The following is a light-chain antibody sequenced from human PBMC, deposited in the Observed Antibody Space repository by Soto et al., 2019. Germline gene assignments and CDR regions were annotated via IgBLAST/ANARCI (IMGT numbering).Light chain of an antibody. Sequence: QAVVTQPASVSGSPGQSITISCTGTTSDVGDYNYVSWYQQHPGKAPKLLIYEVTNRPSGVSNRFSGSKSGNTASLTISGLQAEDEADYYCSSYTSSNTWVFGGGTKLTVL. V-gene: IGLV2-14*01. CDR3: SSYTSSNTWV. J-gene: IGLJ3*02. CDR2: EVT. CDR1: TSDVGDYNY.